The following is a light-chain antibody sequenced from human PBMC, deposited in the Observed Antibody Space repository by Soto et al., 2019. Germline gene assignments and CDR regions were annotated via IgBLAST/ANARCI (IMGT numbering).Light chain of an antibody. V-gene: IGKV3-15*01. CDR3: QQCRNWPLT. CDR2: DAS. Sequence: EIVMTQSPATLSASPGEGATLSCKAGQNVYNNLAWYQQRPGQPPRLLIYDASTRATGISARFSGSGYGTEFTLTISSLQSEDFAVYCFQQCRNWPLTFGGGTKVEIK. J-gene: IGKJ4*01. CDR1: QNVYNN.